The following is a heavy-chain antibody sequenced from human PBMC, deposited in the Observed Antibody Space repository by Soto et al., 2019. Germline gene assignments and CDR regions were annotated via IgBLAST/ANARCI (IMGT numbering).Heavy chain of an antibody. D-gene: IGHD2-8*01. J-gene: IGHJ3*02. V-gene: IGHV3-23*01. CDR1: RFTFSSYA. CDR2: ISNSGGST. Sequence: PGGSLRLSCVVSRFTFSSYAMTWVRQAPGKGLEWVSAISNSGGSTYYADSVEGRFSISRDNSKNSLYLQMNSLRAEDTAVYYCAKVLGGNPGAFDIWGQGTMVTVSS. CDR3: AKVLGGNPGAFDI.